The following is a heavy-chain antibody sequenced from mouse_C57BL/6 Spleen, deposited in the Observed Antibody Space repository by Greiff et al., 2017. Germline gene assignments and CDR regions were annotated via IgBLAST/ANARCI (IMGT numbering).Heavy chain of an antibody. J-gene: IGHJ3*01. CDR3: AREIYQGAWFAY. V-gene: IGHV1-80*01. CDR1: GYAFSSYW. CDR2: IYPGDGDT. Sequence: QVQLKESGAELVKPGASVKISCKASGYAFSSYWMNWVKQRPGKGLEWIGQIYPGDGDTNYNGKFKGKATLTADKSSSTAYMQLSSLTSEDSAVYFCAREIYQGAWFAYWGQGTLVTVSA. D-gene: IGHD2-1*01.